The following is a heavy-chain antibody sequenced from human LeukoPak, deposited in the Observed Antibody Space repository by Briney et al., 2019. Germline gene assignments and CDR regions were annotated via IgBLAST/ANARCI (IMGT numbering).Heavy chain of an antibody. J-gene: IGHJ4*02. CDR3: ARDVVRATGKQIGY. CDR2: INPNSGGT. Sequence: ASVKLSCKASGYTFTCYYMHWVRQAPGQGLEWMGGINPNSGGTNYAQKFQGRVTMTRDTSISTAYMELSRLRSDDTAVYYCARDVVRATGKQIGYWGQGTLVTVSS. CDR1: GYTFTCYY. D-gene: IGHD1-26*01. V-gene: IGHV1-2*02.